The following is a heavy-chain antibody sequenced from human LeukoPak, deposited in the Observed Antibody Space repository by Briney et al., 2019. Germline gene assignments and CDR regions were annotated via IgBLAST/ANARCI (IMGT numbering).Heavy chain of an antibody. CDR2: IYYSGST. J-gene: IGHJ4*02. Sequence: SETLSLTCTVSGGSISSSSYYWGWIRQPPGKGLEWIGSIYYSGSTYYNPSLKSRVTISVDTSKNQFSLKLSSVTAADTAVYYCATPYSSSWYGFGYFDYWGQGTLVTVSS. D-gene: IGHD6-13*01. V-gene: IGHV4-39*07. CDR1: GGSISSSSYY. CDR3: ATPYSSSWYGFGYFDY.